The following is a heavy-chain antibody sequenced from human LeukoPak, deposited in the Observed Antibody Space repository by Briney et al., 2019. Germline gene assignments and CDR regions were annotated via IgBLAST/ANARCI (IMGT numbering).Heavy chain of an antibody. CDR1: GFTFDDYG. CDR3: AKAQFPYYSDGSGYPLDY. J-gene: IGHJ4*02. CDR2: IRYDGRNK. V-gene: IGHV3-30*02. Sequence: GGSLRLSCAASGFTFDDYGMHWVRQAPGKGLEWVAFIRYDGRNKYYADSVKGRFTISRDNSKNTLYLQMNSLRAEDTAVYYCAKAQFPYYSDGSGYPLDYWGQGTLVTVSS. D-gene: IGHD3-22*01.